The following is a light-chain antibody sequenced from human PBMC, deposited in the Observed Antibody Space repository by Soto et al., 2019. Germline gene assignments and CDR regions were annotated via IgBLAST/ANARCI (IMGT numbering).Light chain of an antibody. CDR3: QQRSNFYS. J-gene: IGKJ2*01. V-gene: IGKV3-11*01. CDR1: QSVSSY. Sequence: EIVLTQSPATLSLSPGERATLSCRASQSVSSYLAWYQQKPGQAPRLLIYDASSRATGIRARFSGSGSGTDFTLTISSLEPEAFAVSSCQQRSNFYSFGQGTKLEIK. CDR2: DAS.